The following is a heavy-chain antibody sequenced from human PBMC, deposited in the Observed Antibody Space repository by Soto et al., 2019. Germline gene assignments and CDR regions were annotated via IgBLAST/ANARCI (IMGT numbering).Heavy chain of an antibody. Sequence: EVQLSESGGDLRQPGGSLRLSCAASGFTFTNYAMKWVRQTTGKGLEWVSGISASGGLKYYAESVQCRFTVSRDNSKNILYLQMDNLRDEDTALYYCAREVGAPSGWLDPWGKGTQVTVSS. J-gene: IGHJ5*02. CDR2: ISASGGLK. V-gene: IGHV3-23*01. CDR3: AREVGAPSGWLDP. D-gene: IGHD1-26*01. CDR1: GFTFTNYA.